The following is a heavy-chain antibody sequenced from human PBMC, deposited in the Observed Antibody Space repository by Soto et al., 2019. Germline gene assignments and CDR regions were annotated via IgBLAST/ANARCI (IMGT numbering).Heavy chain of an antibody. Sequence: SLRLSCAASGVTFDDYAMHWVRQAPGKGLEWVSGISWNSGSIGYADSVKGRFTISRDNAKNSLYLQMNSLRAEDTALYHCAKVLSGSYLAFDYWGQGTLVTVSS. CDR3: AKVLSGSYLAFDY. J-gene: IGHJ4*02. CDR1: GVTFDDYA. D-gene: IGHD3-10*01. V-gene: IGHV3-9*01. CDR2: ISWNSGSI.